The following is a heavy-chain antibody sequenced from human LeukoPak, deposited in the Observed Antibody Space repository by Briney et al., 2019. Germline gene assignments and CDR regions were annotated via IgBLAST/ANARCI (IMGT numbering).Heavy chain of an antibody. J-gene: IGHJ4*02. V-gene: IGHV4-39*01. CDR2: IYYSGST. Sequence: SETLSLTCTVSGGSISSSSYYWGWIRQPPGKGLEWIGSIYYSGSTYYNPSLKSRVTISVDTSKNQFSLKLSSVTAADTAVYYCARHFYSSPDCWGQGTLVTVSS. CDR1: GGSISSSSYY. D-gene: IGHD6-13*01. CDR3: ARHFYSSPDC.